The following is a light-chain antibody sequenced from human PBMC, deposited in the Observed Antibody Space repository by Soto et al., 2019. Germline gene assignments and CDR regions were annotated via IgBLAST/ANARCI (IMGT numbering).Light chain of an antibody. J-gene: IGLJ1*01. V-gene: IGLV1-51*01. CDR2: DNN. Sequence: QSVLTQPPSVSAAPGQKVTISCSGSSSNIGNNYVSWYQQLTGTAPKLLIYDNNKRPSGIPDRFSGSKSGTSPTLGLPPLQTGDEADYYCGTSASSLRGVFGTGTKGPVL. CDR3: GTSASSLRGV. CDR1: SSNIGNNY.